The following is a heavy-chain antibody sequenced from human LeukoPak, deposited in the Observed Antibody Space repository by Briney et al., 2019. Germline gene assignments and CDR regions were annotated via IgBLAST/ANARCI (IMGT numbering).Heavy chain of an antibody. V-gene: IGHV3-30*04. J-gene: IGHJ6*02. CDR2: ISYDGSNK. CDR1: GFTFSSYA. CDR3: ARRGSRYYYGMDV. Sequence: GGSLRLSCAASGFTFSSYAMHWVRQAPGKGLEWVAVISYDGSNKYYADSVKGRFTISRDNSKNTLYLQMNSLRAEDTAVYYCARRGSRYYYGMDVWGQGTTVTVSS. D-gene: IGHD3-10*01.